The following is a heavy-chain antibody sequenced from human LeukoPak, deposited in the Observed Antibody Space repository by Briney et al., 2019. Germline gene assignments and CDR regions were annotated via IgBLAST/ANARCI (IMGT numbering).Heavy chain of an antibody. J-gene: IGHJ5*02. CDR3: AKHEDIVTVPAASWFDP. CDR1: GGSIDTSSYY. D-gene: IGHD2-2*01. Sequence: SETLSLTCTVSGGSIDTSSYYWGWIRQAPGKGLEWIDSMYYTGTLYYNPSLKSRATLSVDTSKNQFSLKLGSVTAADTAVYYCAKHEDIVTVPAASWFDPWGPGTLVTVSS. CDR2: MYYTGTL. V-gene: IGHV4-39*01.